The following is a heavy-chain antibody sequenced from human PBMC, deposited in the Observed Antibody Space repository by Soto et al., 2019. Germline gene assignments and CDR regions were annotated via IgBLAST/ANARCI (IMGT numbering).Heavy chain of an antibody. D-gene: IGHD1-7*01. CDR2: IYYSGST. J-gene: IGHJ6*02. V-gene: IGHV4-30-4*01. CDR1: GGSISSGDYY. Sequence: SETLSLTCTVSGGSISSGDYYWSWIRQPPGKGLEWIGYIYYSGSTYYNPSLKSRVTISVDTSKNQFSLKLSSVTAADTAVYYCAREGNYEGGMDVWGQGTTVTVS. CDR3: AREGNYEGGMDV.